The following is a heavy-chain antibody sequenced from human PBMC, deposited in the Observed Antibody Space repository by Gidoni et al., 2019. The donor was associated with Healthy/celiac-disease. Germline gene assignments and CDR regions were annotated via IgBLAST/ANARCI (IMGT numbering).Heavy chain of an antibody. CDR1: GGSFSGYY. D-gene: IGHD3-10*01. J-gene: IGHJ6*02. CDR2: INHSGST. V-gene: IGHV4-34*01. Sequence: QVQLQQWGAGLLKPSETLSLTCAVYGGSFSGYYWRWIRQPPGKGLEWIGEINHSGSTNYNPSLKSRVTISVDTSKNQFSLKLSSVTAADTAVYYCARFGVAPYYYYGMDVWGQGTTVTVSS. CDR3: ARFGVAPYYYYGMDV.